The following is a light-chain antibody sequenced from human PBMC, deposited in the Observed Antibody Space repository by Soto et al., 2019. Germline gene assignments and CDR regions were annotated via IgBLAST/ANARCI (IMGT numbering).Light chain of an antibody. CDR3: QNYNTPPLT. Sequence: DIQMTQSPSSLSASVGDRVTITCRESRGISNYLAWYQQKPGKVPKVLIYAASTLPSGVPSRFSGSGSGTDFTLTISSLQPEDGATYYCQNYNTPPLTFGRGTKVEIK. V-gene: IGKV1-27*01. CDR1: RGISNY. J-gene: IGKJ1*01. CDR2: AAS.